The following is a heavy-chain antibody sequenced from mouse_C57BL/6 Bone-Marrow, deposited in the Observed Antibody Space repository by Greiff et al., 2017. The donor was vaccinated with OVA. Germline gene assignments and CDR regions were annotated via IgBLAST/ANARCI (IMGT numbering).Heavy chain of an antibody. CDR2: INPSTGGT. CDR3: ERGPNYFDY. V-gene: IGHV1-42*01. Sequence: VQLQQSGPELVKPGASVKISCKASGYSFTGYYMNWVKQSPEKSLEWIGEINPSTGGTTYNQKVKAKATLTVDKSASPDYMQLKSLTTEDYAVYYCERGPNYFDYWGQGTTLTVSS. J-gene: IGHJ2*01. CDR1: GYSFTGYY.